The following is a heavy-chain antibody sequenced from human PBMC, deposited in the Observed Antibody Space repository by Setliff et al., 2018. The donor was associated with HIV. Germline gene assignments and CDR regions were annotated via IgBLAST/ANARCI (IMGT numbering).Heavy chain of an antibody. V-gene: IGHV4-34*01. Sequence: KPSETLSLTCAVYGGSFSGYYWSWIRQSPGKGLEWIGEINHSGSTNHNPSLKSRVTILGDTSKNQFSLKLSSVTAADTAVYYCARRAGSDYFTRFDYWGQGTLVTVSS. CDR1: GGSFSGYY. CDR3: ARRAGSDYFTRFDY. CDR2: INHSGST. J-gene: IGHJ4*02. D-gene: IGHD3-10*01.